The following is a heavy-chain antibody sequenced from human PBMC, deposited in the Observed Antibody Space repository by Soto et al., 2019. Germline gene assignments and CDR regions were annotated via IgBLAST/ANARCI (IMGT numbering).Heavy chain of an antibody. CDR1: GFIFTDYS. J-gene: IGHJ4*02. D-gene: IGHD1-26*01. Sequence: QVQLVESGGGLVEPGGSLRLSCVASGFIFTDYSMTWIRQAPGKGLEWVSYITTGGETTLYADSVKGRFTISRDNAKKALSLEMTSLRVDDPAVYSCARVTQRRDSYNFDSLGAGTLVTVSS. V-gene: IGHV3-11*01. CDR2: ITTGGETT. CDR3: ARVTQRRDSYNFDS.